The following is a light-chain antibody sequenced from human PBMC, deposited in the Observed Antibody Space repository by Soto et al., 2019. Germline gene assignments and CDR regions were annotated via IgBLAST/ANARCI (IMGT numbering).Light chain of an antibody. CDR1: SSNIGNNY. Sequence: QSVLTQPPSVSAAPGQKVTISCSGSSSNIGNNYVSWYKQPPGTAPKLLIYDNDKRPSGIPDRFSGSKSGTSATLGITGLQTGDEADYYCETWDTSLSAVIFGGGTKLNVL. J-gene: IGLJ2*01. V-gene: IGLV1-51*01. CDR3: ETWDTSLSAVI. CDR2: DND.